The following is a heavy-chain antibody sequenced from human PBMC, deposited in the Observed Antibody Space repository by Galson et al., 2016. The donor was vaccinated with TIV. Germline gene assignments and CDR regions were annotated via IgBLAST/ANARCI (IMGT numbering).Heavy chain of an antibody. CDR3: VKDSRIGAMLMGYGLDV. CDR1: GFIFADYA. V-gene: IGHV3-9*01. J-gene: IGHJ6*02. D-gene: IGHD2-8*01. Sequence: SLRLSCAASGFIFADYAMHWVRQGPGKGLEWVSGISWSSGSIGYADSVKGRFTISRDNAKNSLYLQINSLRTEDTALYYCVKDSRIGAMLMGYGLDVWGQGTTVTVSS. CDR2: ISWSSGSI.